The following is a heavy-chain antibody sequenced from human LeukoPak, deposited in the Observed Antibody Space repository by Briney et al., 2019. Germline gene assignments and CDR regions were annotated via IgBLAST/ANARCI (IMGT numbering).Heavy chain of an antibody. CDR1: GFTFSSYA. D-gene: IGHD3-10*01. CDR3: ARARGAGPGAHFDY. V-gene: IGHV3-23*01. CDR2: ISGSGGST. J-gene: IGHJ4*02. Sequence: GGSLRLSCAASGFTFSSYAMSWARQAPGKGLEWVSAISGSGGSTYYADSVKGRFTISRDNTKSSLFLQMNSLRAEDTAVYYCARARGAGPGAHFDYWGQGTPVIVSS.